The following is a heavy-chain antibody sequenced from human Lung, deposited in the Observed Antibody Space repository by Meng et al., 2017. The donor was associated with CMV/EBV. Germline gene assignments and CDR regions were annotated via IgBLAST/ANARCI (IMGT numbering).Heavy chain of an antibody. D-gene: IGHD3-3*01. CDR3: ARDSRVLRFLEWFSSGYYHYDMDV. J-gene: IGHJ6*02. V-gene: IGHV3-7*01. CDR1: GFTFSRHW. Sequence: GESXKISCATSGFTFSRHWMNWVRQAPGKGLEWVATINQDGSQEYFMDSVKGRFTISRDNVKKSLYLQMNSLRDEDTAVYYCARDSRVLRFLEWFSSGYYHYDMDVWXQWTXVTVSS. CDR2: INQDGSQE.